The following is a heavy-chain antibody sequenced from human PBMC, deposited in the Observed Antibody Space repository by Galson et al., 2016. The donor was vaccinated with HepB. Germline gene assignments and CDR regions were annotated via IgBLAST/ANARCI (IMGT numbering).Heavy chain of an antibody. Sequence: SLRLSCAASGFTVRSNYMSWVRQAPGKGLEWVSVIYSGGNTNYADSVKGRFTISRQSSKNTLYLQMNSLRVEDTAVYYCAKGYVSWLGELGHVWGQGTTVTVSS. J-gene: IGHJ6*02. CDR2: IYSGGNT. CDR1: GFTVRSNY. D-gene: IGHD3-10*01. V-gene: IGHV3-53*04. CDR3: AKGYVSWLGELGHV.